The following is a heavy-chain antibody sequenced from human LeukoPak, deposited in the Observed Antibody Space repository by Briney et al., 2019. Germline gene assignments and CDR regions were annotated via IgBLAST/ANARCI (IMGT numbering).Heavy chain of an antibody. CDR1: GFTFSSNY. CDR3: ARVAGYGGNVGY. J-gene: IGHJ4*02. CDR2: IYSGGST. V-gene: IGHV3-66*02. Sequence: GGFLRLSCAASGFTFSSNYMSWVRQVPGKGLEWVSVIYSGGSTYYADSVKGRFAISRDNSKNTLYLQMNSLRAEDTAVYYCARVAGYGGNVGYWGQGTLVTVSS. D-gene: IGHD4-23*01.